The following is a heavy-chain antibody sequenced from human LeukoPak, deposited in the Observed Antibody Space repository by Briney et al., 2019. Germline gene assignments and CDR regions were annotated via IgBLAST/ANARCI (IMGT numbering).Heavy chain of an antibody. CDR2: ISSSGSTI. CDR3: ARHMERWQQFTRSLDY. V-gene: IGHV3-48*03. CDR1: GFTFSSYE. J-gene: IGHJ4*02. Sequence: GGSLRLSCAASGFTFSSYEMNWVRQAPGKGLEWVPYISSSGSTIYYADSVKGRFTISRDNTRDSLYLQMNSLRAEDTAVYYCARHMERWQQFTRSLDYWGQGTLVTVSS. D-gene: IGHD5-24*01.